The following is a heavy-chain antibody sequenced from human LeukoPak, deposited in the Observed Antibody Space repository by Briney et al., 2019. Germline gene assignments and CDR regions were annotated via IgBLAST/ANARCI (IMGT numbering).Heavy chain of an antibody. D-gene: IGHD3-9*01. V-gene: IGHV1-69*06. CDR2: IIPIFGTA. CDR3: ATQKVIIRIDRGYYYYMDV. CDR1: GGTFSSYA. Sequence: SVKVSCKASGGTFSSYAISWVRQAPGQGLEWMGGIIPIFGTANYAQKFQGRVTITADKSTGTAYMELSSLRSEDTAVYYCATQKVIIRIDRGYYYYMDVWGKGTTVTISS. J-gene: IGHJ6*03.